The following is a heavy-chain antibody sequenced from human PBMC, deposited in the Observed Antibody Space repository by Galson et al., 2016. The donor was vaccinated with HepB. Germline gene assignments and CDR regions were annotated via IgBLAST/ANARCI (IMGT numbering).Heavy chain of an antibody. CDR1: GYTFTNFG. CDR3: ARVGLFYYGSGADF. D-gene: IGHD3-10*01. Sequence: SVKVSCKASGYTFTNFGMYWVRQAPGQGLEWVGWINPGNGIKKFAERFQGRIGLSRNTSANTVFMELHALTSEDSAMYYCARVGLFYYGSGADFWGQGTLVTVSS. V-gene: IGHV1-3*01. J-gene: IGHJ4*02. CDR2: INPGNGIK.